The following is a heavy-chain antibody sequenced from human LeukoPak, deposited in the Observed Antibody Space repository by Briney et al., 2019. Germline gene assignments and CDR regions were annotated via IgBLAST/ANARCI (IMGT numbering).Heavy chain of an antibody. CDR3: ARSDHYYDSSGFSFDY. CDR2: IKQDGSEK. CDR1: GFTFSSYC. J-gene: IGHJ4*02. Sequence: PGGSLRLPCAASGFTFSSYCMIWVRQAPGKGLEWVANIKQDGSEKYYVDSVKGRFTISRDNAKNSLYLQMNSLRAEDTAVYYCARSDHYYDSSGFSFDYWGQGTLVTVSS. V-gene: IGHV3-7*01. D-gene: IGHD3-22*01.